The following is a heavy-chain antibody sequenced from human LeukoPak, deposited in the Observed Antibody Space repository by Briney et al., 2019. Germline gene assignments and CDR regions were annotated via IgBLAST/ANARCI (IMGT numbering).Heavy chain of an antibody. CDR1: GGSISSGGYS. CDR2: IYYSGST. V-gene: IGHV4-39*01. J-gene: IGHJ3*02. D-gene: IGHD3-3*01. CDR3: ASPRITIFGVVSDAFDI. Sequence: TSETLSLTCAVSGGSISSGGYSWSWIRQPPGKGLEWIGSIYYSGSTYYNPSLKSRVTISVDTSKNQFSLKLSSVTAADTAVYYCASPRITIFGVVSDAFDIWGQGTMVTVSS.